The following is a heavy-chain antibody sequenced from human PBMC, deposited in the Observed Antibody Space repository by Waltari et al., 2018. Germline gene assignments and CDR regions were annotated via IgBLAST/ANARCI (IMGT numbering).Heavy chain of an antibody. V-gene: IGHV1-69*14. D-gene: IGHD5-12*01. Sequence: QVQLVQSGPEVKKPGSSVKVSCTASGDTFNNYAISWVRQAPGQGLEGMGRVIPVLGSTNILQKVQDRVTLTADTVTRTAYMDLGSLRSEDTAIYYCARDPGGYDYNLYFRGLDVWGQGTTVTVSS. CDR1: GDTFNNYA. J-gene: IGHJ6*02. CDR2: VIPVLGST. CDR3: ARDPGGYDYNLYFRGLDV.